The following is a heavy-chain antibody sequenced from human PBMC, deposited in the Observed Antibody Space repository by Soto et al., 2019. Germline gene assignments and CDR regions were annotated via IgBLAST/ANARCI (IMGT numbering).Heavy chain of an antibody. CDR2: ISAYNGNT. CDR1: GYTFTNHG. V-gene: IGHV1-18*01. CDR3: ARDSPPVYY. D-gene: IGHD3-16*01. Sequence: ASLKVSCKASGYTFTNHGITLVRQAPRQGLEWMGWISAYNGNTNYAQKLQGRVTMTTDTSRSTAYVELRSLRSDDTEVYYCARDSPPVYYCGQGTLVSVS. J-gene: IGHJ4*02.